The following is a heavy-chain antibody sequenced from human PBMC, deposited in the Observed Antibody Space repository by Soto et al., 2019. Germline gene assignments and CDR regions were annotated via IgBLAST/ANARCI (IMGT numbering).Heavy chain of an antibody. D-gene: IGHD1-26*01. J-gene: IGHJ1*01. CDR2: IRNSGGIK. CDR3: ASGLAATATTKPDS. Sequence: PGGSLRLSCAAGGLTLSNYAMNWVRQAPGKGLEWVSAIRNSGGIKYYADSVKGRFTISRDNSKNTLYLQMNSLRAEDTAVYYCASGLAATATTKPDSRAQRTPLPVSS. CDR1: GLTLSNYA. V-gene: IGHV3-23*01.